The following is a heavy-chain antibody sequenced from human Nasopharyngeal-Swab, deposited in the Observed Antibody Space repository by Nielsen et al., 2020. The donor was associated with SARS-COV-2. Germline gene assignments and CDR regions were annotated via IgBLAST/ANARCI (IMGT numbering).Heavy chain of an antibody. CDR3: ARHDYGENY. V-gene: IGHV3-23*01. CDR2: ISGGGDNT. Sequence: GESLKISCAASGFTFSSYAMNWVRQAPGKGLEWVSGISGGGDNTYCADSVKGRFTVSRDNSKNTLYLQMNSLRAEDTAAYYCARHDYGENYWGQGTLVTVSS. CDR1: GFTFSSYA. J-gene: IGHJ4*02. D-gene: IGHD4-17*01.